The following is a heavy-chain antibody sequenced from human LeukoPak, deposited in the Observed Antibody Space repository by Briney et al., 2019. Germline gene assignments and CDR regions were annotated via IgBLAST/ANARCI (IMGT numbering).Heavy chain of an antibody. V-gene: IGHV3-30*02. Sequence: GGSLRLSCAASGFTFDDYGMHWVRQAPGKGLEWVAFIRYDGSNKYYADSVKGRFTISRDNSKNTLYLQMNSLRAEDTAVYYCAKSRGYSYACLDYWGQGTLVTVSS. J-gene: IGHJ4*02. CDR1: GFTFDDYG. CDR3: AKSRGYSYACLDY. CDR2: IRYDGSNK. D-gene: IGHD5-18*01.